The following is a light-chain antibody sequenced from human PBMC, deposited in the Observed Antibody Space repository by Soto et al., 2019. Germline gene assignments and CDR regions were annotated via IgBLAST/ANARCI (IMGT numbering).Light chain of an antibody. Sequence: IVRTRAPASQCVALGGRRTLSYRASQSVSSNLSWYQQKPGQAPRLLIYAASTRATGVPARFSGSGSGTEFTLTTRSLQSEDFPVYYCHPNTNWDPLTSGAGTKVDIK. CDR2: AAS. CDR1: QSVSSN. V-gene: IGKV3-15*01. J-gene: IGKJ4*01. CDR3: HPNTNWDPLT.